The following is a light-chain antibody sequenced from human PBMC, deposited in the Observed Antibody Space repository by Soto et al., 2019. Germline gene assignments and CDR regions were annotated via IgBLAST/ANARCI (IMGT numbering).Light chain of an antibody. CDR2: AAS. J-gene: IGKJ3*01. V-gene: IGKV1-27*01. CDR1: QGIRNF. Sequence: DIQMTQSPTSLSASVGDRVTITCRASQGIRNFVAWYQQKPGKAPKLLIYAASTLQSGVPTRFSGSGSGTNFTLTINSLQPEAVETYYFKKYSRVPVFGPGKNVETK. CDR3: KKYSRVPV.